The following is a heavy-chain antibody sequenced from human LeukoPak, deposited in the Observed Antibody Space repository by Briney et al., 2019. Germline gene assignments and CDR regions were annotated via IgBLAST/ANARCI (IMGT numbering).Heavy chain of an antibody. D-gene: IGHD1-26*01. V-gene: IGHV4-61*02. CDR2: IYTSGST. Sequence: SETLSLTCTVSGGSISSGSYYWSWIRQPAGKGLEWIGRIYTSGSTSYNPSLKSRVTISVDTSKNQFSLKLSSVTAADTAVYYCASRNIVGATSRAFDIWGQGTMVTVSS. CDR3: ASRNIVGATSRAFDI. J-gene: IGHJ3*02. CDR1: GGSISSGSYY.